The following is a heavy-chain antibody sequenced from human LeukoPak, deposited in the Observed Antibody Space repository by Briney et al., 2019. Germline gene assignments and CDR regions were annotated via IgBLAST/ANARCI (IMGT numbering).Heavy chain of an antibody. D-gene: IGHD3-10*01. CDR3: ARHNYYGSGTYYNIDDRPFDC. Sequence: SETLSLSCTDSGGSISSSRHYWGWIRQPPGKGLEWMGSIYYSGSTYHNPSVKSRVTISVDTSKNQFSLKLSSVTAADTAVYYCARHNYYGSGTYYNIDDRPFDCWGQGTLVTVSS. CDR1: GGSISSSRHY. CDR2: IYYSGST. V-gene: IGHV4-39*01. J-gene: IGHJ4*02.